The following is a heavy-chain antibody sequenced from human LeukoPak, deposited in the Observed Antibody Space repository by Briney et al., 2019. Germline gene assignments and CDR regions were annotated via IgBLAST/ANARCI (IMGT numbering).Heavy chain of an antibody. V-gene: IGHV4-59*01. CDR3: ARALATTGGDNWFDP. D-gene: IGHD1-1*01. CDR2: IYYSGST. J-gene: IGHJ5*02. CDR1: GGSTSSYY. Sequence: PSETLSLTCTVSGGSTSSYYWSWIRQPPGKRLERIGYIYYSGSTNYNPSPKSRVIISLDTSKNHFSLKLSSVTAADTAVYYCARALATTGGDNWFDPWGQGTLVTVSS.